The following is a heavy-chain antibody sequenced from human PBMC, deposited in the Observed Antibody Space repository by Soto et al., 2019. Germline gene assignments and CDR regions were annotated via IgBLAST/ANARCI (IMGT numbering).Heavy chain of an antibody. J-gene: IGHJ5*02. CDR2: IYWDDDK. CDR3: AHRREHRSGGSRYPNWFDP. D-gene: IGHD2-15*01. Sequence: SGPTLVNPTQTLTLTCTFSWFSLSTSGVGVGWIRQPPGKALEWLALIYWDDDKRYSPSLKSRLTITKDTSKNQVVLTMTNMDPVATATYYCAHRREHRSGGSRYPNWFDPWGQGTLVTPYS. V-gene: IGHV2-5*02. CDR1: WFSLSTSGVG.